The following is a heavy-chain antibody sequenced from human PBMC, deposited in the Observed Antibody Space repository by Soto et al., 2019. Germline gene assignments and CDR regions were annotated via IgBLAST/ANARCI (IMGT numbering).Heavy chain of an antibody. CDR1: GFTFSSYA. J-gene: IGHJ4*02. D-gene: IGHD3-9*01. CDR2: ISGSGGST. V-gene: IGHV3-23*01. CDR3: AKDRGYDILTGYYVY. Sequence: GGSLRLSCAASGFTFSSYAMSWVRQAPGKGLEWVSAISGSGGSTYYADSVKGRSTISRDNSKNTLYLQMNSLRAEDTAVYYCAKDRGYDILTGYYVYWGQGTLVTVSS.